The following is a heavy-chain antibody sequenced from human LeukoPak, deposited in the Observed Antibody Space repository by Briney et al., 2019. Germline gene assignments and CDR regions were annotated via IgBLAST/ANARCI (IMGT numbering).Heavy chain of an antibody. J-gene: IGHJ4*02. CDR1: GIPFSDYY. CDR2: ISSSSSYT. Sequence: GGSLRLSCVVSGIPFSDYYMNWIRQASGKGLEWISYISSSSSYTDYADSVKGRFTISRDNAKSALYLQLNSLRLEDTAVYYCAAGTAADFWGQGTLVTVSS. V-gene: IGHV3-11*03. CDR3: AAGTAADF. D-gene: IGHD6-13*01.